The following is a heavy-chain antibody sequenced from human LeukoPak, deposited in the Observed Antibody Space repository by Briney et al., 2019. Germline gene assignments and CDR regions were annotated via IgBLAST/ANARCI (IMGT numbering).Heavy chain of an antibody. CDR1: GFTFSSYA. CDR3: ARDRMTTVVTNRALVHYGMDV. D-gene: IGHD4-23*01. CDR2: ISYDGSNK. V-gene: IGHV3-30*14. J-gene: IGHJ6*02. Sequence: GRSLRLSCAASGFTFSSYAMHWVRQAPGKGLEWVAVISYDGSNKYYADSVKGRFTISRDNSKNTLYLQMNSLRAEDTAVYYCARDRMTTVVTNRALVHYGMDVWGQGATVTVSS.